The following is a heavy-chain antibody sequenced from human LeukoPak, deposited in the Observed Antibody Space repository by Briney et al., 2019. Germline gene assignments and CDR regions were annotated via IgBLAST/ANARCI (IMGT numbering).Heavy chain of an antibody. J-gene: IGHJ3*02. CDR2: IYYSGST. D-gene: IGHD6-19*01. V-gene: IGHV4-39*01. Sequence: PSETLSLTXTVSGGSISSSSYYWGWIRQPPGKGLEWIGSIYYSGSTYYNPSLKSRVTISVDTSKNQFSLKLSSVTAADTAVYYCARRYSSGWYGWAFDIWGQRAMVTVSS. CDR3: ARRYSSGWYGWAFDI. CDR1: GGSISSSSYY.